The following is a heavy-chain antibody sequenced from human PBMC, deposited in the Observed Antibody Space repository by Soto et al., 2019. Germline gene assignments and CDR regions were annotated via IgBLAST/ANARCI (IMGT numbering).Heavy chain of an antibody. CDR3: ARDRDSSGYYGYQYYGMDV. D-gene: IGHD3-22*01. CDR1: GFTFSSYE. Sequence: GSLRLSCAASGFTFSSYEMNWVRQAPGKGLEWVSYIRSSGSTIYYADSVKGRFTISRDNAKNSLYLQMNSLRAEDTAVYYCARDRDSSGYYGYQYYGMDVWGQGXTVTVYS. J-gene: IGHJ6*02. V-gene: IGHV3-48*03. CDR2: IRSSGSTI.